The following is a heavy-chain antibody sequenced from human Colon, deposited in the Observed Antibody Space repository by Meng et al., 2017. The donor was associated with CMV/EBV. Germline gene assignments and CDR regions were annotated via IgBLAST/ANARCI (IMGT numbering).Heavy chain of an antibody. CDR1: GFSLTTSGMR. J-gene: IGHJ4*02. D-gene: IGHD1-26*01. V-gene: IGHV2-70D*14. CDR2: IDWDDDK. Sequence: SGATLVKPTQTCTLPCTFSGFSLTTSGMRVSWIRQPPGKALEWLARIDWDDDKFYSTSLKTRLTSSKDTSKNQVVLTMTNMDPVDTATYYCARIASGTVHFDYWGQGTLVTVSS. CDR3: ARIASGTVHFDY.